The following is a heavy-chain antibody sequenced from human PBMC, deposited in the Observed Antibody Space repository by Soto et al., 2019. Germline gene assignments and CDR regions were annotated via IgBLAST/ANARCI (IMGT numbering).Heavy chain of an antibody. V-gene: IGHV1-69*13. CDR2: IIPIFGTA. J-gene: IGHJ4*02. CDR3: ARAARFLEWSNFDY. Sequence: SVKVSCKASGGTFSSYAISWVRQAPGQGLEWMGGIIPIFGTANYAQKFQGRVTITADESASTAYMELSSLRSEDTAVYYCARAARFLEWSNFDYWGQGTLVTVSS. D-gene: IGHD3-3*01. CDR1: GGTFSSYA.